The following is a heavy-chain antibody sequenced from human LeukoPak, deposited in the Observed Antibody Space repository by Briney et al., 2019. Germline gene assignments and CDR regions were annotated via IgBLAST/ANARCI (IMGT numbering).Heavy chain of an antibody. V-gene: IGHV4-39*01. J-gene: IGHJ4*02. CDR3: ARLKNGSSSWS. D-gene: IGHD6-13*01. CDR1: GGSIRSDY. CDR2: INYSGNT. Sequence: SETLSLTCTVSGGSIRSDYWGWIRQPPGKGLEWIGMINYSGNTYYNPSLKSRVTMSVDTSKNQFSLKLNSVTAADTAVYYCARLKNGSSSWSWGQGTLVTVSS.